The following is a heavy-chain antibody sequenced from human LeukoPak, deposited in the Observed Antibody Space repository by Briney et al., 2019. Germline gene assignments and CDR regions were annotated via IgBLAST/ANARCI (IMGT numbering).Heavy chain of an antibody. CDR1: GFTFSSYA. D-gene: IGHD3-22*01. CDR3: AKESGYYDSSGYEGY. Sequence: PGGSLILSCAASGFTFSSYAMTWVRQAPGKELEWVSAISGSGGCTYYAAYVQGRFTMSRDYCKNILYLQMNSLRAEDTAVYYCAKESGYYDSSGYEGYWGQGTLITVSS. CDR2: ISGSGGCT. J-gene: IGHJ4*02. V-gene: IGHV3-23*01.